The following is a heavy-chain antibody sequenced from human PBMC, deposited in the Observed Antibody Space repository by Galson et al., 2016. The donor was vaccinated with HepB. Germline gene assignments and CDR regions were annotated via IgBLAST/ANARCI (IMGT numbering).Heavy chain of an antibody. Sequence: SLRLSCAASGFTFSSYAMSWVRQAPGKGREWVSAISGSGGNSYYADSVQGRFTISRDNSKNTLYVQMHSLRAEDTAVNYCAKDYYDSSGYRSYWSFDLWGRGTXXTVSS. CDR2: ISGSGGNS. CDR1: GFTFSSYA. D-gene: IGHD3-22*01. CDR3: AKDYYDSSGYRSYWSFDL. J-gene: IGHJ2*01. V-gene: IGHV3-23*01.